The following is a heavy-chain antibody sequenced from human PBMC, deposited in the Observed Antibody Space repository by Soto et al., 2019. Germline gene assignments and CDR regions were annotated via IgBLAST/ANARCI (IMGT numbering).Heavy chain of an antibody. CDR1: GFTFRSYA. CDR3: ARDYETSSAGYYYYGMDV. J-gene: IGHJ6*02. V-gene: IGHV3-30*09. CDR2: ISHDGNIK. Sequence: QVQLVESGGGVVQPGRSLRLSCGASGFTFRSYALHWVRQAPGKGLEWVATISHDGNIKYYADSVKGRFAISRDNSMNAMFLQMDSLRPEDTARYYCARDYETSSAGYYYYGMDVWGHGTTVTVSS. D-gene: IGHD3-9*01.